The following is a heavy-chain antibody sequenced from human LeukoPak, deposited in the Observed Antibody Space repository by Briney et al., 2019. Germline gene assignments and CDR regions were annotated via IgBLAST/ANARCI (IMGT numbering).Heavy chain of an antibody. CDR1: GDSVSGYY. CDR2: IYYSGST. J-gene: IGHJ4*02. Sequence: PSETLSLTCGVSGDSVSGYYWSWIRQPPGKGLEWIGYIYYSGSTNYNPSLKSRVTISVDTSQNQFSLNLSSVTAADTAVYYCTKGTVANIFDYWGQGTLVTVSS. D-gene: IGHD4-11*01. CDR3: TKGTVANIFDY. V-gene: IGHV4-59*02.